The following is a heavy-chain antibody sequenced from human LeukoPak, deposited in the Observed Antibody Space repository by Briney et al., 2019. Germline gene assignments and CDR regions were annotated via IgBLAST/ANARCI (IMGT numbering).Heavy chain of an antibody. Sequence: GGSLRLSCAASGFTFSDYYMSWIRQAPGKGLEWVSYISSSGSTIYYADSVKGRLTISRDNAKNSLYLQMNSLRAEDTAVYYCAKDLSWWVTVDYWGQGVLVTVSS. V-gene: IGHV3-11*01. D-gene: IGHD2-21*02. CDR1: GFTFSDYY. CDR3: AKDLSWWVTVDY. CDR2: ISSSGSTI. J-gene: IGHJ4*02.